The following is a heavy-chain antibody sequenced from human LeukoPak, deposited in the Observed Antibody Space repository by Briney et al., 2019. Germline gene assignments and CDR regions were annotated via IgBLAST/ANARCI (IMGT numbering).Heavy chain of an antibody. Sequence: PSETLSLTCTVSGGSISSNKYYWGWIRQPPGKGLEWIGSIYYSGSTYYNPSLKSRVTISVDTSKNQFSLKLSSVTAADTAVYYCARDSAAGRAFDIWGQGTMVTVSS. V-gene: IGHV4-39*02. J-gene: IGHJ3*02. CDR2: IYYSGST. CDR3: ARDSAAGRAFDI. D-gene: IGHD6-13*01. CDR1: GGSISSNKYY.